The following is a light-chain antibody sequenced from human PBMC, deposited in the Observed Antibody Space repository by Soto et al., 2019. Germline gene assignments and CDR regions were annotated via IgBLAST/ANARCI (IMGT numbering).Light chain of an antibody. CDR3: ETWDSNSWV. CDR2: LERSGSY. V-gene: IGLV4-60*02. Sequence: QSVLTQSSSASASLGSSVKLTCTLSSGHSSYIIAWHQQQPGKAPRYLMKLERSGSYNKGSGVPDRFSGSSSGADRYLTISTLQFEDEADYYCETWDSNSWVFGGGTKLTVL. J-gene: IGLJ3*02. CDR1: SGHSSYI.